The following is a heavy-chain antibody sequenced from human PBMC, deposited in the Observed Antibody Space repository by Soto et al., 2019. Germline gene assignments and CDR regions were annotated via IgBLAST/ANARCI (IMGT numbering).Heavy chain of an antibody. D-gene: IGHD3-3*01. CDR2: ISFDRSNI. V-gene: IGHV3-30*03. J-gene: IGHJ4*01. CDR3: ASLSAPIDY. Sequence: GGSLRLSCAASGFTFNSFGMHWVRQAPGKGLEWVALISFDRSNINYADSVRGRFTISSDDSKNILYLQMDSLRSEDTAVYYCASLSAPIDYWGHGTLVTVSS. CDR1: GFTFNSFG.